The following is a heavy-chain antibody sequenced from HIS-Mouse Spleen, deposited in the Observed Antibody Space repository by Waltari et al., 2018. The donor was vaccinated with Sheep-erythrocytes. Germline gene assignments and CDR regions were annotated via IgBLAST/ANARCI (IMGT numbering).Heavy chain of an antibody. CDR2: ISSSSSYI. Sequence: EVQLVESGGGLVQPGRSLRLSCAASVFTFISYSMNWVRQAPGKGLEWGSSISSSSSYIYYADSVKGRFTIARDNAKNSLYLQMNSLRAEDTAVYYCARVASGATFDYWGQGTLVTVSS. CDR3: ARVASGATFDY. D-gene: IGHD1-26*01. J-gene: IGHJ4*02. CDR1: VFTFISYS. V-gene: IGHV3-21*01.